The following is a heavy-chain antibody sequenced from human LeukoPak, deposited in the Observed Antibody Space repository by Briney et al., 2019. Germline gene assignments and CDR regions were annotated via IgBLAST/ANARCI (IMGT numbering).Heavy chain of an antibody. V-gene: IGHV4-38-2*01. Sequence: KTSETLSLTCAVSGYSISSGYYWGWIRQPPGKGLEWIGSIYHSGSTYYNPSLKSRVTISVDTSKNQFSLKLSSVTAADTAVYYCAGRGYGGFDPWGQGTLVTVSS. CDR3: AGRGYGGFDP. CDR1: GYSISSGYY. J-gene: IGHJ5*02. CDR2: IYHSGST. D-gene: IGHD4-17*01.